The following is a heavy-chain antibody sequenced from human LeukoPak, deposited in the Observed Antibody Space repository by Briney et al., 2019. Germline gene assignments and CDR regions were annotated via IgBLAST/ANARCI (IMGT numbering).Heavy chain of an antibody. V-gene: IGHV1-18*01. D-gene: IGHD3-16*01. J-gene: IGHJ4*02. Sequence: GASVKVSCKASGYTFNSYSINWVRQAPGQGLEWMGSINAYNGNTNYAQKVQGRVTMTTDTSTSTAYMELRSLRSDDTALYYCARDGFRGPSDYWGQGTLVTVSP. CDR1: GYTFNSYS. CDR2: INAYNGNT. CDR3: ARDGFRGPSDY.